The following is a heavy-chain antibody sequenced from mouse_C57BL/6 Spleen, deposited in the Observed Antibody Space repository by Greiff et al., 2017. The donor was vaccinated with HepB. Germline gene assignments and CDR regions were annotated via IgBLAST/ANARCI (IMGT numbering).Heavy chain of an antibody. Sequence: EVQLVESGGGLVQPKGSLKLSCAASGFSFNTYAMNWVRQAPGKGLEWVARIRSKSNNYATYYADSVKDRFTISRDDSESMLYLQMNNLKTEDTAMYYCVRGYYGSSYDWYFDVWGTGTTVTVSS. CDR2: IRSKSNNYAT. CDR3: VRGYYGSSYDWYFDV. V-gene: IGHV10-1*01. J-gene: IGHJ1*03. D-gene: IGHD1-1*01. CDR1: GFSFNTYA.